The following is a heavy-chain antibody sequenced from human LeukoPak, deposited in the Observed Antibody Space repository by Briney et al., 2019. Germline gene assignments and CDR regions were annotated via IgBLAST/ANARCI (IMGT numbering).Heavy chain of an antibody. J-gene: IGHJ4*02. V-gene: IGHV3-33*01. D-gene: IGHD3-22*01. CDR2: IWYDGSNQ. CDR1: GFTFSRFG. CDR3: ARDRWYDGSGYIAAFDY. Sequence: GGSLRLSCEASGFTFSRFGMHWVRQAPGKGLEWVAVIWYDGSNQDYADSVKGRFTISRDNSKNTLYLQVSSLRAEDTAVYYCARDRWYDGSGYIAAFDYWGQGTLVTASS.